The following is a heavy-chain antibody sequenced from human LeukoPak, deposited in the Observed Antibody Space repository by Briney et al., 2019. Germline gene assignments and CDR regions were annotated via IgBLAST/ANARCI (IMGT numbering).Heavy chain of an antibody. D-gene: IGHD3-10*01. V-gene: IGHV3-48*01. CDR1: GFAFSSHN. Sequence: GGSLRLSCAASGFAFSSHNMNWVRQAPGKGLEWISYISSSSSTIYYADSVKGRFTISRDNAKNSLYLQMNSLRAEDTAVYYCARALLLWFGELSQPYDYWGQGTLVTVSS. J-gene: IGHJ4*02. CDR2: ISSSSSTI. CDR3: ARALLLWFGELSQPYDY.